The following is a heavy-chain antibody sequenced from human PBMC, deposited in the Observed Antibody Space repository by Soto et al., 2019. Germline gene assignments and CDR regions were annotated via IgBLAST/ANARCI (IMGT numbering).Heavy chain of an antibody. Sequence: AXETLSLACPVFGRFGRSASYCWSWIRQPPVKGLEWIGYIYYSGSTNYNPYLKSRVTISVDTSKNHFSLKLSSVTAADTAVYYGARDTRIAVAYYYYYGMDAWGQGTTVTVSS. D-gene: IGHD6-19*01. CDR3: ARDTRIAVAYYYYYGMDA. CDR2: IYYSGST. J-gene: IGHJ6*02. CDR1: GRFGRSASYC. V-gene: IGHV4-61*03.